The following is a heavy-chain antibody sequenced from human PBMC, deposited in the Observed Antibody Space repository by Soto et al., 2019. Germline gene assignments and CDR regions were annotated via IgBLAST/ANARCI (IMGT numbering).Heavy chain of an antibody. D-gene: IGHD3-9*01. V-gene: IGHV1-69*13. Sequence: SVTVSCKASGGTFSSYAISWVRQAPGQGLEWMGGIIPIFGTANYAQKFQGRVTITADESTSTAYMELSSLRSEDTAGYYCARPIVRYFDWLLADWGQGTLVTVSS. CDR2: IIPIFGTA. J-gene: IGHJ4*02. CDR3: ARPIVRYFDWLLAD. CDR1: GGTFSSYA.